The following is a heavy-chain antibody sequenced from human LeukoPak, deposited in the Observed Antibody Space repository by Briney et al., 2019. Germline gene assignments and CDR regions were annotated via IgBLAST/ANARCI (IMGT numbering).Heavy chain of an antibody. CDR1: GFTFSSYG. J-gene: IGHJ4*02. CDR2: ISGSGGST. CDR3: AKAFVVVVAEGPDY. D-gene: IGHD2-15*01. V-gene: IGHV3-23*01. Sequence: PGGSLRLSCAASGFTFSSYGMSWVRQAPGKGLEWVSAISGSGGSTYYADSVKGRFTISRDNSKNTLYLQMNSLRAEDTAVYYCAKAFVVVVAEGPDYWGQGTLVTVSS.